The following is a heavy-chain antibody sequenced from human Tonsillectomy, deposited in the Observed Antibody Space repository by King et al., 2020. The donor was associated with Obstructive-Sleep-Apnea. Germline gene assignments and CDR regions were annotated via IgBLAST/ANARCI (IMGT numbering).Heavy chain of an antibody. V-gene: IGHV4-59*01. CDR2: IYDSANT. CDR1: GSSITSYY. Sequence: VQLQESGPGLVKPSETLSLTCTVFGSSITSYYWSWIRQTPGKALEGIGYIYDSANTDSTLSLKKRVTILADTPQNPFSLKLSSVTAAYTAVYYCARGYHYDSSCFYSPFDYWGQGTLVTVSS. D-gene: IGHD3-22*01. CDR3: ARGYHYDSSCFYSPFDY. J-gene: IGHJ4*02.